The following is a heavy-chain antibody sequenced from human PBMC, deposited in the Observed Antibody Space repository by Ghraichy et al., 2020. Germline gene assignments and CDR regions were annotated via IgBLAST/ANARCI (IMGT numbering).Heavy chain of an antibody. Sequence: GESLRLSCAAAGFNFNKYWMTWVRQAPGKGLEWLANIKQDGSEEYYVDSVKGRFTISRDNAENSLYLQMSNLRAEDTAVYYCATYFDGSGYYLGYFQYWGQGTLVTVSS. J-gene: IGHJ1*01. D-gene: IGHD3-22*01. CDR1: GFNFNKYW. CDR3: ATYFDGSGYYLGYFQY. CDR2: IKQDGSEE. V-gene: IGHV3-7*03.